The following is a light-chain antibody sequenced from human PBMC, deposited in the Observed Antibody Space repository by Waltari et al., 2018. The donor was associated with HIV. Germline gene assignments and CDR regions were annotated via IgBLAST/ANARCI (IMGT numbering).Light chain of an antibody. CDR1: QGISTW. J-gene: IGKJ4*01. CDR3: QQTNGLPLT. CDR2: GAS. V-gene: IGKV1-12*01. Sequence: DIQMTQSPGYMSAFVGERVTTTCRASQGISTWLAWYQQKPGKVPQLLIHGASSLHSGVPSRFNGSGSGTQFSLTISSLQSEDFATYYCQQTNGLPLTFGGGTTV.